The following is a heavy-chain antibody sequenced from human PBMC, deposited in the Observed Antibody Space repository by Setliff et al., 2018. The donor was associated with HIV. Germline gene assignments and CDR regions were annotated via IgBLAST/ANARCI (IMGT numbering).Heavy chain of an antibody. V-gene: IGHV1-8*02. CDR3: ARGVVGGGDCSLLHSNTQPCPRLSDCSFADTACSWRCL. CDR2: MNPNSGNT. D-gene: IGHD2-21*02. CDR1: GYTFTNYY. Sequence: ASVKVSCKASGYTFTNYYMHWVRQAPGQGLEWMGWMNPNSGNTGYAQKFQGRVTMTRNTSISKAYMELSSLRSEDTAVYYCARGVVGGGDCSLLHSNTQPCPRLSDCSFADTACSWRCLW. J-gene: IGHJ2*01.